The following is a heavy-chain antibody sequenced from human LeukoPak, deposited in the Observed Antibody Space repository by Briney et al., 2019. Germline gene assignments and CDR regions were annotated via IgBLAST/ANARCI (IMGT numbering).Heavy chain of an antibody. CDR1: GFTFSSYW. J-gene: IGHJ4*02. V-gene: IGHV3-7*03. CDR3: ARDGVAY. D-gene: IGHD2-15*01. CDR2: IEEDGDKR. Sequence: GGSLRLSCAASGFTFSSYWMTWVRQPPGKGLEWVATIEEDGDKRYYVDSVKGRFTISRDSAKNSLYLQMNSLRAEDTAVYYCARDGVAYWGQGTLVIVSS.